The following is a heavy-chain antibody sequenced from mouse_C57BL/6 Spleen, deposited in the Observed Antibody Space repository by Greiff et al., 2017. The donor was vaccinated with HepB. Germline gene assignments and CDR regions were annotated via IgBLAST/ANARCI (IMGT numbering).Heavy chain of an antibody. CDR2: IYPSDSET. J-gene: IGHJ4*01. Sequence: VQLQQPGAELVRPGSSVKLSCKASGYTFTSYWMDWVKQRPGQGLEWIGNIYPSDSETHYNQKFKDKATLTVDKSSSTAYMQLSSLTSEDFAVYYCARDKGGAMDYWGQGTSVTVSS. D-gene: IGHD1-3*01. V-gene: IGHV1-61*01. CDR3: ARDKGGAMDY. CDR1: GYTFTSYW.